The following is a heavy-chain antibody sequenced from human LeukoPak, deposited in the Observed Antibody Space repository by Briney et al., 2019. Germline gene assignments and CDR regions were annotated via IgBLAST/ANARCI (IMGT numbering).Heavy chain of an antibody. D-gene: IGHD3-10*01. CDR2: IKPDGSDK. J-gene: IGHJ5*01. CDR1: GFTFSSYW. V-gene: IGHV3-7*01. CDR3: GYYNSGSYSTPDS. Sequence: GGSLRLSCAASGFTFSSYWMSWVRQAPGKGLEWVANIKPDGSDKYYADSVKGRFTISRDNSKNTLYLQMKTLRSEDTAVYYCGYYNSGSYSTPDSWGQGTQVTVSS.